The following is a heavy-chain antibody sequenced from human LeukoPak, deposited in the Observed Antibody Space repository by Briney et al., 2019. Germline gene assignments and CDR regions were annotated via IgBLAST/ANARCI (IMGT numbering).Heavy chain of an antibody. CDR2: IYYSGST. Sequence: SETLSLTCTVSGGSISSYYWSWIRQPPGKGLEWIGYIYYSGSTNYNPSLKSRVTISVDTSKNQFSLKLSSVTAADTAVYYCARHPQRYSYAWYYFDYWGQGTLVTVSS. J-gene: IGHJ4*02. CDR1: GGSISSYY. CDR3: ARHPQRYSYAWYYFDY. V-gene: IGHV4-59*01. D-gene: IGHD5-18*01.